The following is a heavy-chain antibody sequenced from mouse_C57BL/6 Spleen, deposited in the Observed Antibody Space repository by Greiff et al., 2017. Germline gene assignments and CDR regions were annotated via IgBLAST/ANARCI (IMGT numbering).Heavy chain of an antibody. V-gene: IGHV5-16*01. Sequence: EVQLVESEGGLVQPGSSMKLSCTASGFTFSDYYMAWVRQVPEKGLEWVANINYDGSSTYYLDSLKSRFIISRDNAKNILYLQMSSLKSEDTATYYCARARYDYDPYYAMDYWGQGTSVTVSS. J-gene: IGHJ4*01. D-gene: IGHD2-4*01. CDR3: ARARYDYDPYYAMDY. CDR1: GFTFSDYY. CDR2: INYDGSST.